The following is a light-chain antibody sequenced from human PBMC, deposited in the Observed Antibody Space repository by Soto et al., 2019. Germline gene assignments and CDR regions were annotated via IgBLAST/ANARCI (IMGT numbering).Light chain of an antibody. J-gene: IGKJ1*01. CDR1: QDINNY. CDR2: DAP. V-gene: IGKV1-33*01. CDR3: QQYHSLPWT. Sequence: DIQMTQSPSSLSASEGDRVSITCQASQDINNYLNWYQQKVGKAPNLLINDAPNLETGAPSRISATGSGTDFSLTIISLQPEDVATYYCQQYHSLPWTFGQGTKVDI.